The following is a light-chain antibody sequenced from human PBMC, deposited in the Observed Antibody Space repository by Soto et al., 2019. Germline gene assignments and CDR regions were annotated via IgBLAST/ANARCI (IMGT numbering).Light chain of an antibody. CDR3: QQASSYPLT. CDR2: ETS. CDR1: ENINNW. Sequence: DIQMTQSPSSVSASVGDRVTITCRASENINNWLDWYQQKPGKAPNLLIYETSTLQSGVPSRFSGSRSGADCTLTISSLQPEDFATYYCQQASSYPLTFGGGTRVE. V-gene: IGKV1-12*01. J-gene: IGKJ4*01.